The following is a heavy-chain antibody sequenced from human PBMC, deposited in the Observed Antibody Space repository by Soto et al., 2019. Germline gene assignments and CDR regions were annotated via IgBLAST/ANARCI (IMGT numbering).Heavy chain of an antibody. CDR3: ARDVPFFSYDIFALYGMDV. CDR2: ISAYNGNT. Sequence: ASVKVSCKASGYTFTSYGISWVRQAPGQGLEWMGWISAYNGNTNYAQKLQGRVTMTTDTSTSTAYMELRSLRSDDTAVYYCARDVPFFSYDIFALYGMDVWGQGTKVTVSS. J-gene: IGHJ6*02. V-gene: IGHV1-18*01. D-gene: IGHD3-9*01. CDR1: GYTFTSYG.